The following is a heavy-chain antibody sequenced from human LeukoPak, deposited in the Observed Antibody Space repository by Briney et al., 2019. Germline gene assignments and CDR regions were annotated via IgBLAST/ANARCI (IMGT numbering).Heavy chain of an antibody. Sequence: GGSLRLSCAASGFTFSSYAMHWVRQAPGKGLEWVAVISYDGSNKYYADSVKGRFTISRDNSKNTLYLQMNSLRAEDTAVYYCARACGGDCYSDAFDIWGQGTMVTVSS. CDR3: ARACGGDCYSDAFDI. J-gene: IGHJ3*02. V-gene: IGHV3-30-3*01. CDR2: ISYDGSNK. D-gene: IGHD2-21*02. CDR1: GFTFSSYA.